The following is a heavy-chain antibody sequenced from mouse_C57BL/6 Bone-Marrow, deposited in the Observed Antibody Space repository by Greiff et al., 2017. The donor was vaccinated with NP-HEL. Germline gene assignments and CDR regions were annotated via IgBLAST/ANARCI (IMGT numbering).Heavy chain of an antibody. J-gene: IGHJ3*01. CDR3: ARGGSSYVGFAY. V-gene: IGHV7-3*01. Sequence: EVKVVESGGGLVQPGGSLSLSCAASGFTFTDYYMSWVRQPPGKALEWLGFIRNKANGYTTEYSASVKGRFTISRDNSQSILYLQMNALRAEDSATYYCARGGSSYVGFAYWGQGTLVTVSA. CDR1: GFTFTDYY. CDR2: IRNKANGYTT. D-gene: IGHD1-1*01.